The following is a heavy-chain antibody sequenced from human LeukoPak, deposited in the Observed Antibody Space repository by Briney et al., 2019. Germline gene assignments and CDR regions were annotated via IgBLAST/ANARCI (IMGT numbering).Heavy chain of an antibody. CDR1: GYTLTELS. CDR2: FDPEDGET. CDR3: ATAYYYDSSGTDY. Sequence: ASVKVSCKVSGYTLTELSMHWVRQAPGKGLEWMGGFDPEDGETIYAQKFQDRVTMSEDTSTDTAYMELSSLRSEDTAVYYCATAYYYDSSGTDYWGRGTLVTVSS. D-gene: IGHD3-22*01. J-gene: IGHJ4*02. V-gene: IGHV1-24*01.